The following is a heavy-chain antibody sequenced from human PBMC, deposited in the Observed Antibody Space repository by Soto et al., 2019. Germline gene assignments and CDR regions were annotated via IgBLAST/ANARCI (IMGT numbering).Heavy chain of an antibody. Sequence: ASVKVSCKASGYTFTSYGISWVRQAPGQGLEWMGWISVDDGDTNYAQNFQGRVTMSTDTSTSTAYMEMRSLRSDDTAVYYCARDQVAKWAPGSAMVNYYYGMDAWGQGTTVTVSS. V-gene: IGHV1-18*04. CDR3: ARDQVAKWAPGSAMVNYYYGMDA. D-gene: IGHD5-18*01. J-gene: IGHJ6*02. CDR2: ISVDDGDT. CDR1: GYTFTSYG.